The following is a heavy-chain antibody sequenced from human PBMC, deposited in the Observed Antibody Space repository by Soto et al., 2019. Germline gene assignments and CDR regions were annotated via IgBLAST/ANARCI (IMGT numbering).Heavy chain of an antibody. CDR2: IYYSGTT. D-gene: IGHD3-22*01. CDR1: GGSISSSSYC. V-gene: IGHV4-39*07. J-gene: IGHJ5*02. Sequence: SETLSLTCTVSGGSISSSSYCWGWIRQPPGKGLEWIGYIYYSGTTYYNPSLKSRVTMSVDTSKNQFSLKLSSVTAADTAVYYCARGINYYDSSGDSWFDPWGQGTLVTVSS. CDR3: ARGINYYDSSGDSWFDP.